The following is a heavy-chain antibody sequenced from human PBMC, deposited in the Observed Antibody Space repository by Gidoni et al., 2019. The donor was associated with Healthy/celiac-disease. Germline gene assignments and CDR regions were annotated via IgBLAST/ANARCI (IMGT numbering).Heavy chain of an antibody. CDR3: ARGLYRGYAWVNRPLDY. D-gene: IGHD5-12*01. Sequence: VRQAPGQGLEWMGGIIPLFGTPNYAQKFQGRFTITADESTSTAYMELSRLRSEDTAVYYCARGLYRGYAWVNRPLDYWGQGTLVTVSS. V-gene: IGHV1-69*01. CDR2: IIPLFGTP. J-gene: IGHJ4*02.